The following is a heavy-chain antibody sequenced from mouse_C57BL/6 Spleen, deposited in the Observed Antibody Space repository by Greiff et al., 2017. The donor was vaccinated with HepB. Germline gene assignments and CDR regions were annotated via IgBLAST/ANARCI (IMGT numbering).Heavy chain of an antibody. J-gene: IGHJ3*01. CDR2: IDPENGDT. Sequence: EVKLMESGAELVRPGASVKLSCTASGFNIKDDYMHWVKQRPEQGLEWIGWIDPENGDTEYASKFQGKATITADTSSNTAYLQLSSLTSEDTAVYYCTYYYCSSSYWGQGTLVTVSA. D-gene: IGHD1-1*01. V-gene: IGHV14-4*01. CDR3: TYYYCSSSY. CDR1: GFNIKDDY.